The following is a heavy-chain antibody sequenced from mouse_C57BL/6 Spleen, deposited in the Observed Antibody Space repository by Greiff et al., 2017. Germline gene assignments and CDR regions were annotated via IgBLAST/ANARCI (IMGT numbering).Heavy chain of an antibody. CDR3: ARRDYYFDY. J-gene: IGHJ2*01. CDR1: GFTFSSYG. V-gene: IGHV5-6*02. CDR2: ISSGGSYT. Sequence: DVQLVESGGDLVKPGGSLKLSCAASGFTFSSYGMSWVRQTPDKRLEWVATISSGGSYTYYPDSVKGRFTISRDNAKNTLYLQMSSLKSEDTAMYYCARRDYYFDYWGQGTTLTVSS.